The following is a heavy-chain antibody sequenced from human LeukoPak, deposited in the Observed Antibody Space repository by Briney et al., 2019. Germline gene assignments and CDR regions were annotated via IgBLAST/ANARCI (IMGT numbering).Heavy chain of an antibody. D-gene: IGHD2-2*01. CDR2: IYSGGST. V-gene: IGHV3-66*01. CDR1: GFTVSSNY. Sequence: GGSLRLSCAASGFTVSSNYMSWVRQAPGKGLEWVSVIYSGGSTYYADSVKGRFTISRDNAKNSLYLQMNSLRAEDTAVYYCASPHCSSTSCMRHYYYMDVWGKGTTVTVSS. J-gene: IGHJ6*03. CDR3: ASPHCSSTSCMRHYYYMDV.